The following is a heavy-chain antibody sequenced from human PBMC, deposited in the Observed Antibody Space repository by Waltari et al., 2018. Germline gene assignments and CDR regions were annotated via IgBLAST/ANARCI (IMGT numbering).Heavy chain of an antibody. D-gene: IGHD3-16*01. CDR2: IYGVDST. V-gene: IGHV3-53*01. CDR1: GFSVSNGY. Sequence: EVQLVESGGGLIPPGGSLRLCCAASGFSVSNGYVSWVRQAPGKGLEWISFIYGVDSTLYVDSVKGRFTVSRDNSKNTVHLQMNSVRVDDTAVYYCATFSNWVHDTFDIWGQGTLVSVSS. CDR3: ATFSNWVHDTFDI. J-gene: IGHJ3*02.